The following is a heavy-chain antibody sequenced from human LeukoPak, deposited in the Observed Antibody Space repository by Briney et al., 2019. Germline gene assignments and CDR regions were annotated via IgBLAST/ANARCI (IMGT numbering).Heavy chain of an antibody. CDR2: IYVGDSDT. J-gene: IGHJ5*02. CDR3: ARHSRRIYNWFDP. CDR1: GYSFTSYW. Sequence: GESLKISCKGSGYSFTSYWIGGVRQMPGKGLEWMGTIYVGDSDTRYSPSFQGQVTISVDKSISTAYLQWSSLKASDTAMYYCARHSRRIYNWFDPWGQGTLVTVSS. V-gene: IGHV5-51*01.